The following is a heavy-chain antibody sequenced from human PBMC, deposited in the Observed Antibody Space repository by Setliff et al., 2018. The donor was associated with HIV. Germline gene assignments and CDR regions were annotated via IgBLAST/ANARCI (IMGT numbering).Heavy chain of an antibody. Sequence: SETLSLTCTVSGGSISTSNYYWGWVRQPPGKGLDWVGNVDYTGSTYYNPSLKSRVTISVDTSKNQSSLRLNSVTAADTAVYYCARQGNMVVVTSFDYWGQGTLVTVSS. V-gene: IGHV4-39*07. CDR3: ARQGNMVVVTSFDY. CDR2: VDYTGST. CDR1: GGSISTSNYY. D-gene: IGHD2-21*02. J-gene: IGHJ4*02.